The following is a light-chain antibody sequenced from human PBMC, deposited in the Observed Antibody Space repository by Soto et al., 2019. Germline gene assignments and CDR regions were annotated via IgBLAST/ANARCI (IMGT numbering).Light chain of an antibody. CDR2: DAS. J-gene: IGKJ1*01. V-gene: IGKV1-5*01. CDR1: QSISSW. CDR3: QQYNSFWT. Sequence: DIQMTQSPSTLSASVGDRVTITCRASQSISSWLAWYQQKPGKAPKLLIYDASSLESGVPSRFSGSGSGTEFTLTISSLQPDDFTTYYCQQYNSFWTFGQGTNVDNK.